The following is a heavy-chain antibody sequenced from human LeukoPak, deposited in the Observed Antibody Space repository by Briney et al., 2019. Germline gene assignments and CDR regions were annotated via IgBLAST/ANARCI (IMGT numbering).Heavy chain of an antibody. V-gene: IGHV3-73*01. CDR2: IRSKANSYAT. CDR1: GFTFSGSA. CDR3: VVVPAAMRGWGYFDY. Sequence: PGGSLRLSCAASGFTFSGSAMHWVRQASGKGLEWVGRIRSKANSYATAYAASVKGRFTISRDDSKNTAYLQMNSLKTEDTAVYYCVVVPAAMRGWGYFDYWGQGTLVTVSS. D-gene: IGHD2-2*01. J-gene: IGHJ4*02.